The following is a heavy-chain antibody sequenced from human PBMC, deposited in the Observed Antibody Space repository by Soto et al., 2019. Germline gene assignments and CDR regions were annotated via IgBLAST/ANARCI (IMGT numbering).Heavy chain of an antibody. CDR3: ARDRFDVVVTAAPLDY. Sequence: QVQLVESGGGVVQPGRSLRLSCAASGFTFSSYAMHWVRQAPGKGLEWVAVISYDGSNKYYADSVKGRFTISRDNSKNTLYLQMSSLRAEDTAVYYCARDRFDVVVTAAPLDYWGQGTLVTVSS. CDR2: ISYDGSNK. J-gene: IGHJ4*02. V-gene: IGHV3-30-3*01. CDR1: GFTFSSYA. D-gene: IGHD2-21*02.